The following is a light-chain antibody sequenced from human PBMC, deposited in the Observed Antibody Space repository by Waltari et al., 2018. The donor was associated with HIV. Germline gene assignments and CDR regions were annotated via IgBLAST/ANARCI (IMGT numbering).Light chain of an antibody. Sequence: DIVMTQSPDSLAVSLGERATINCKSRQSLLYNSNNKNYLAWYQQKPGQPPKLLIYWASTRESGVPDRFNGSGSGADFTLTISSLQAEDVAVYYCQQYYTVPRTFGQGTKVEIK. CDR3: QQYYTVPRT. J-gene: IGKJ1*01. CDR2: WAS. V-gene: IGKV4-1*01. CDR1: QSLLYNSNNKNY.